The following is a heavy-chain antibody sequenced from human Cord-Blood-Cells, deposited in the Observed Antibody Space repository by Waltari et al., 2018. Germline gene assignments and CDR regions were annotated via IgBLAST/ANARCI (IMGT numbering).Heavy chain of an antibody. J-gene: IGHJ4*02. CDR1: GYTFTGYY. CDR2: INPKRGGT. V-gene: IGHV1-2*02. CDR3: ARVARLKTLDY. D-gene: IGHD2-15*01. Sequence: QVQLVQSGAEVKKPGASVKVSCKASGYTFTGYYMHWVRQAPGQGLEWMGWINPKRGGTNYAPKYQGRVTMTRDTSISTAYRELSRLRSDDTAVYYCARVARLKTLDYWGQGTLVTVSS.